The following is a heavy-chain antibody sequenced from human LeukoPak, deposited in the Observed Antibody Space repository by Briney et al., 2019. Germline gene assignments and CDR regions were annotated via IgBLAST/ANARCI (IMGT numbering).Heavy chain of an antibody. V-gene: IGHV3-30-3*01. CDR2: ISYDGSNK. Sequence: GGSLRLSCAASGFTFSSYAMHWVRQAPVKGLEWVAVISYDGSNKYYADSVKGRFTISRDNSKNTLYLQVNSLRAEDTAVYYCASLGIIDYWGQGTLVTVSS. CDR3: ASLGIIDY. J-gene: IGHJ4*02. D-gene: IGHD3-10*01. CDR1: GFTFSSYA.